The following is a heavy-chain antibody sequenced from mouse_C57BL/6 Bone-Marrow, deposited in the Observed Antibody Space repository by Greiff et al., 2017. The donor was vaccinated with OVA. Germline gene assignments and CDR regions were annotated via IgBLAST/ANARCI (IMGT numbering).Heavy chain of an antibody. CDR3: ARDAPFTTVVATDYAMDY. V-gene: IGHV7-1*01. Sequence: KLVESGGGLVQSGRSLRLSCATSGFTFSDFYMEWVRQAPGKGLEWIAASRNKANDYTTEYSASVKGRFIVSRDTSQSILYLQMNALRAEDTAIYYCARDAPFTTVVATDYAMDYWGQGTSVTVSS. CDR1: GFTFSDFY. J-gene: IGHJ4*01. CDR2: SRNKANDYTT. D-gene: IGHD1-1*01.